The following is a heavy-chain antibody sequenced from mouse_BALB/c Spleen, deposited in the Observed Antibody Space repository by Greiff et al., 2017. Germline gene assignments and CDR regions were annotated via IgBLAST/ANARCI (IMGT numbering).Heavy chain of an antibody. CDR2: ISSGSSTI. J-gene: IGHJ2*01. V-gene: IGHV5-17*02. CDR1: GFTFSSFG. CDR3: ARYSGNFPFDY. D-gene: IGHD2-1*01. Sequence: EVMLVESGGGLVQPGGSRKLSCAASGFTFSSFGMHWVRQAPEKGLEWVAYISSGSSTIYYADTVKGRFTISRDNPKNTLFLQMTSLRSEDTAMYYCARYSGNFPFDYWGQGTTLTVSS.